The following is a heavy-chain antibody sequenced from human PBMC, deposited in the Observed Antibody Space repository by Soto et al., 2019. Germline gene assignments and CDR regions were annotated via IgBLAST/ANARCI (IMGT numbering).Heavy chain of an antibody. J-gene: IGHJ1*01. CDR1: GFTFSNAW. CDR2: IKSKTDGGTT. CDR3: ITYLRYFDWLLYDHFHH. V-gene: IGHV3-15*01. D-gene: IGHD3-9*01. Sequence: PGGFLRLSCAASGFTFSNAWMSWVRQAPGKGLEWVGRIKSKTDGGTTDYAAPVKGRFTISRDDSKNTLYLQMNRLKTEDTAVYYCITYLRYFDWLLYDHFHHWGQGTLVTVSS.